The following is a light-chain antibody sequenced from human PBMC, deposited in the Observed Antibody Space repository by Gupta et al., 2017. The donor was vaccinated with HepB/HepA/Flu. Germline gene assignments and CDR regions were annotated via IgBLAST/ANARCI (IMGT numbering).Light chain of an antibody. J-gene: IGKJ1*01. V-gene: IGKV1-39*01. CDR1: QSITSY. CDR3: KQSTSTPWT. CDR2: AVS. Sequence: DIQMTQSPSSLSPSVGDRLPITCRASQSITSYLNWYQQKPGKAPNLLIYAVSNLQSGVPSRFSGSGSGTDFTLTISRLQAEDFAVYYCKQSTSTPWTFDPGTKVEIK.